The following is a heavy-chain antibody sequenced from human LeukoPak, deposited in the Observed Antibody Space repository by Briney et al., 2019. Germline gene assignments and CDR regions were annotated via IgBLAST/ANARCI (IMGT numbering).Heavy chain of an antibody. J-gene: IGHJ5*02. CDR3: AKPFRLLAAAGTGFWFDP. D-gene: IGHD6-13*01. CDR2: ISWNSGSI. CDR1: GFTFDDYA. Sequence: GGSLRLSCAASGFTFDDYAMHWVRQAPGKGLEWVSGISWNSGSIGYADSVKGRFTISRDNAKNSLYLQMNSLRAEDTAVYYCAKPFRLLAAAGTGFWFDPWGQGTLVTVSS. V-gene: IGHV3-9*01.